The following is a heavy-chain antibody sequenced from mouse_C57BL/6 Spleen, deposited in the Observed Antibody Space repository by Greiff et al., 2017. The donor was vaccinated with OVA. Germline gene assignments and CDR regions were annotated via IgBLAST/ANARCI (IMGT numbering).Heavy chain of an antibody. CDR3: ANYDYDGGDFDY. V-gene: IGHV1-50*01. D-gene: IGHD2-4*01. Sequence: VQLQQPGAELVKPGASVKLSCKASGYTFTSYWMQWVKQRPGQGLEWIGEIDPSDSYTNYNQKFKGKATLTVDTSSSTAYMQLSSLTSEDSAVYYCANYDYDGGDFDYWGQGTTLTVSS. CDR1: GYTFTSYW. J-gene: IGHJ2*01. CDR2: IDPSDSYT.